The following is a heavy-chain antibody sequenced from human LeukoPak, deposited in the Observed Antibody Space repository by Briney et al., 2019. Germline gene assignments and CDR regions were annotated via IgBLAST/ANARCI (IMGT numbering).Heavy chain of an antibody. CDR1: GGFLSSGSYY. D-gene: IGHD3-22*01. CDR3: SSSTYYYDSSGHRTFDY. J-gene: IGHJ4*02. CDR2: IYTSGST. V-gene: IGHV4-61*02. Sequence: SETLSLTCTVPGGFLSSGSYYWSWIRQPAGKGLEGIGRIYTSGSTNYNPSLKSRVTITVDTTKNHFSLKLSSVTAADTAVYYCSSSTYYYDSSGHRTFDYWGQGTLVTVSS.